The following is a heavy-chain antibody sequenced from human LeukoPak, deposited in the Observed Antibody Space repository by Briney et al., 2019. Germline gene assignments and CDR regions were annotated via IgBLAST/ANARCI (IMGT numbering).Heavy chain of an antibody. D-gene: IGHD3-3*01. Sequence: ASVKVSCKPSGYTFTSYGISWVRQAPGQGLEWMGWISAYNGNTNYAQKLQGRVTMTTDTSTSTSYMELRSLRSDDTAVYYCARDEYAIFGVGYMDVWGKGTTVTVSS. V-gene: IGHV1-18*01. CDR1: GYTFTSYG. CDR2: ISAYNGNT. J-gene: IGHJ6*03. CDR3: ARDEYAIFGVGYMDV.